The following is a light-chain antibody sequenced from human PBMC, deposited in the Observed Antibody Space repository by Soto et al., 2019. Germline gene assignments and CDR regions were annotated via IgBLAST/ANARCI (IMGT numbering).Light chain of an antibody. J-gene: IGKJ4*01. CDR2: GAS. Sequence: EIVMTQSPATLSVSPGERATLSCRASQSVSSNLAWYQQKPGQAPRLLIYGASTRATGIPARFSGSGSGTEFTLTIRSLPSEDFAVYYCQQYNNWPPPLTFGGGTKVEIK. CDR3: QQYNNWPPPLT. CDR1: QSVSSN. V-gene: IGKV3-15*01.